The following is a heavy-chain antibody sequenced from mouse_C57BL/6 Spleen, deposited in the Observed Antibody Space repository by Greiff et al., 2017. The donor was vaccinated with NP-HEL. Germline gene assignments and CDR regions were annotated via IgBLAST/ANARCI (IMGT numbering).Heavy chain of an antibody. D-gene: IGHD1-1*01. CDR2: IYPGSGST. Sequence: VQLQQSGAELVKPGASVKMSCKASGYTFTSYWITWVKQRPGQGLEWIGDIYPGSGSTNYNEKFKSKATLTVDTSSSTAYMQLSSLTSEDSAVYYCARLRYGSSYRFDYWGQGTTLTVSS. J-gene: IGHJ2*01. CDR1: GYTFTSYW. CDR3: ARLRYGSSYRFDY. V-gene: IGHV1-55*01.